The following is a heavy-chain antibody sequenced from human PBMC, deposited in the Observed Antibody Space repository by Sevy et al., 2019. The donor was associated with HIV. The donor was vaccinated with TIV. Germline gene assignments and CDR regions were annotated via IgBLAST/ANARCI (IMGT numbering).Heavy chain of an antibody. D-gene: IGHD6-13*01. CDR3: ARGVIDSSSWYEGGQGLDY. J-gene: IGHJ4*02. Sequence: GGSLRLSCAASGFTFSSYAMHWVRQAPGKGLEWVAVISYDGSNKYYADSVKGGFTISSDNSKNRLYLQMNSLRAEDTAVYYCARGVIDSSSWYEGGQGLDYWGQGTLVTVSS. CDR2: ISYDGSNK. CDR1: GFTFSSYA. V-gene: IGHV3-30-3*01.